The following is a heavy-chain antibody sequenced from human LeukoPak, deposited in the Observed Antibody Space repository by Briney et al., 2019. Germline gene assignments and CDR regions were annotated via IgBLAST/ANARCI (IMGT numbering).Heavy chain of an antibody. V-gene: IGHV4-59*01. CDR2: AYYSGST. D-gene: IGHD3-3*01. CDR3: ARGLNNRKSGRRFDVFEI. Sequence: PSETLSLTCTVSGGSISTYYWSWIRQPPGKGLEWIGYAYYSGSTNYNPSLKSRVTISADTSKNQFSLRLSSVTAADTAVYYCARGLNNRKSGRRFDVFEIWGQGTMVTVSS. J-gene: IGHJ3*02. CDR1: GGSISTYY.